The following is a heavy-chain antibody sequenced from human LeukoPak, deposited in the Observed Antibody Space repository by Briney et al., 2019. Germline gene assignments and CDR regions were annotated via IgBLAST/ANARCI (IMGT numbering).Heavy chain of an antibody. CDR2: IYYSGST. CDR3: ARDIKAGDYIQSSAFDI. CDR1: GGSISSYY. V-gene: IGHV4-59*01. Sequence: PSETLSLTCTVSGGSISSYYWSWIRQPPGKGLEWIGYIYYSGSTNYNPSLKSRVTISVDTSKNQFSLKLSSVTAADTAVYYCARDIKAGDYIQSSAFDIWGQGTMVTVSS. J-gene: IGHJ3*02. D-gene: IGHD3-16*01.